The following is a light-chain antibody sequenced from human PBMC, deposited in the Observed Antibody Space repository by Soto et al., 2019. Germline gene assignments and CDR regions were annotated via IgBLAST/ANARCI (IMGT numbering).Light chain of an antibody. V-gene: IGKV3-20*01. J-gene: IGKJ1*01. Sequence: EMVLTQSPGTLSFSAWGRATLSCRASQSVSNDYVAWVQQKPGQTPRLLIYSVSSRATGIPDRFSGSGSGTDFTLNISSLQPDDFATYYCKHYNSYSEAFGQGTKVDIK. CDR1: QSVSNDY. CDR2: SVS. CDR3: KHYNSYSEA.